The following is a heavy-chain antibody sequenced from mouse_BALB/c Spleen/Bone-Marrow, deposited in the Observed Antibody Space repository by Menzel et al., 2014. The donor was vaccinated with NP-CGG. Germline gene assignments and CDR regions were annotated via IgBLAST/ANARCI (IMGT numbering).Heavy chain of an antibody. CDR3: ARVTTDWYFDV. CDR1: GYSFTGYF. J-gene: IGHJ1*01. Sequence: VQLKESGPELVKPGASAKISCKASGYSFTGYFMNWVIQSHGKSLEWIGRINPYNGDSFYNQKFKGKATLTVDKSSSTAHMELRSLASEDSAVYYCARVTTDWYFDVWGAGTTVTVSS. CDR2: INPYNGDS. V-gene: IGHV1-20*02. D-gene: IGHD1-1*01.